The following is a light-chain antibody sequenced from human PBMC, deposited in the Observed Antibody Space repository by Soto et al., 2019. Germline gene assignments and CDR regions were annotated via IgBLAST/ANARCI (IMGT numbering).Light chain of an antibody. J-gene: IGKJ3*01. CDR3: QQSYSTPHFT. Sequence: DIQLTQSPFFLSASVGDRVTISCRASQAIYSYLAWYQQKPGKAPKLLIFGASKLQSGVPSRFSGSGSGTEFTLTISSLQPEDFGTYYCQQSYSTPHFTFGPGTKVEIK. CDR2: GAS. V-gene: IGKV1-9*01. CDR1: QAIYSY.